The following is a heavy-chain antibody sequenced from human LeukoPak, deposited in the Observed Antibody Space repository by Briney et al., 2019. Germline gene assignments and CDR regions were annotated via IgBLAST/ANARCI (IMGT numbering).Heavy chain of an antibody. CDR2: INPNSGGT. CDR3: ARLRRTTVTKSYYFDY. D-gene: IGHD4-17*01. J-gene: IGHJ4*02. Sequence: GASVKVSCKASGYTFTGYYMHWVRQAPGQGLEWMGWINPNSGGTNYAQKFQGRVTMTRDTSISTAYMELSRLRSDDTAVYYCARLRRTTVTKSYYFDYWGQRTLVTVSS. V-gene: IGHV1-2*02. CDR1: GYTFTGYY.